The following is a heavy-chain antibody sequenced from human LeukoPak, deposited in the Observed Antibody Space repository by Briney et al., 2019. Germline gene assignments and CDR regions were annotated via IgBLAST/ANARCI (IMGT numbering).Heavy chain of an antibody. V-gene: IGHV1-46*01. J-gene: IGHJ6*03. CDR1: GYTLTSYY. Sequence: ASVKVSCKASGYTLTSYYIHWVRQAPGQGLEWMGIINPSGGSTTYAQKFQGRVTMTRDVSTSTVYMELSSLTSEDTAVYYCARARTITIFPLRGQDNYYYYMDVWGKGTTVTVSS. D-gene: IGHD3-9*01. CDR3: ARARTITIFPLRGQDNYYYYMDV. CDR2: INPSGGST.